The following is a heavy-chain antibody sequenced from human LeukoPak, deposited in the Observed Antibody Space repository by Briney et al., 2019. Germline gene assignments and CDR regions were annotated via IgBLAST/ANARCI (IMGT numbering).Heavy chain of an antibody. V-gene: IGHV3-7*01. CDR3: AREDFSRYYYMDV. CDR1: GFTFSSYW. CDR2: IKQDGSEK. J-gene: IGHJ6*03. Sequence: PGGSLRLSCAASGFTFSSYWMSWVRQAPGKGLEWVANIKQDGSEKYYVDSVKGRFTISRDNAKNSLYLQMNSLRAEDTAVYYCAREDFSRYYYMDVWGKGTTVTVSS. D-gene: IGHD3-3*01.